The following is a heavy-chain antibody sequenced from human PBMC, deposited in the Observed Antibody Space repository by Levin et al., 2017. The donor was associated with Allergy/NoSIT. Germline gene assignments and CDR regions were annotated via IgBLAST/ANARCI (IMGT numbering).Heavy chain of an antibody. D-gene: IGHD3-10*01. Sequence: SETLSLTCTVSGGSVSIYYWSWIRQPPGKGLEWIGYIYGSGSTHYTPSLKSRVTISIDTSKNHLSLHLSSVTAADTAVYYCARGHFHGSAEEFEYWGQGILVTVSS. J-gene: IGHJ4*02. CDR1: GGSVSIYY. V-gene: IGHV4-59*02. CDR2: IYGSGST. CDR3: ARGHFHGSAEEFEY.